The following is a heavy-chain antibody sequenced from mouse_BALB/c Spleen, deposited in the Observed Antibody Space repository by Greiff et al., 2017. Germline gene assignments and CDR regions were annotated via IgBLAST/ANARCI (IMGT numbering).Heavy chain of an antibody. Sequence: DVLLLESGAGLVKPCGSLTLSCAVSGFSFSSYSMSWVRQSPEKRLEWVAEISSGGSYTYYPDTVTGRITISRDTAKNTLYLELSSLTSEDTATYYCAREEVYYGSNRAMDYWGQGTSVTVSS. V-gene: IGHV5-9-4*01. D-gene: IGHD1-1*01. CDR2: ISSGGSYT. CDR1: GFSFSSYS. CDR3: AREEVYYGSNRAMDY. J-gene: IGHJ4*01.